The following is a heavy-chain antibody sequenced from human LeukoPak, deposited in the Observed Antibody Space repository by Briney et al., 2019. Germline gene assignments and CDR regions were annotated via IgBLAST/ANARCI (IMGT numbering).Heavy chain of an antibody. CDR3: ARDLGGAYYFDY. CDR1: GYTFTGYY. Sequence: GASVKVSCKASGYTFTGYYMHWVRQAPGQGLEWMGWINPNSGGTNYAQKFQGRVTMTRDTSINTAYMELSRLRSDDTAVYYCARDLGGAYYFDYWGQGTLVTVSS. D-gene: IGHD1-26*01. J-gene: IGHJ4*02. CDR2: INPNSGGT. V-gene: IGHV1-2*02.